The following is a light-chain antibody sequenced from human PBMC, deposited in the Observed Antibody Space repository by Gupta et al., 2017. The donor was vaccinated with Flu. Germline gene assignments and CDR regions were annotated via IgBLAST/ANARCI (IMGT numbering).Light chain of an antibody. CDR3: QQGT. J-gene: IGKJ2*02. Sequence: LSASVGDRVTITCRASQSISSWLAWYQQKPGKAPKLLIYKASSLESGVPSRFSGSGSGTEFTLTISSLQPDDFATYYCQQGTFGQGTKLEVK. V-gene: IGKV1-5*03. CDR1: QSISSW. CDR2: KAS.